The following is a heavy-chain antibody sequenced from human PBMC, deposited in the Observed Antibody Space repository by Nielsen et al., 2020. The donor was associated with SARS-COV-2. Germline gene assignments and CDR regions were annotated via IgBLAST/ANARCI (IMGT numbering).Heavy chain of an antibody. CDR3: ARDSSNYYDSSGKRDPPLDY. D-gene: IGHD3-22*01. CDR1: GFTFSSYE. CDR2: ISSSGSTI. V-gene: IGHV3-48*03. Sequence: GGSLRLSCAASGFTFSSYEMNWVRQAPGKGLEWVSYISSSGSTIYYADSVKGRFTISRDNAKNSLYLQMNSLRDEDTAVYYCARDSSNYYDSSGKRDPPLDYWGQGTLVTVSS. J-gene: IGHJ4*02.